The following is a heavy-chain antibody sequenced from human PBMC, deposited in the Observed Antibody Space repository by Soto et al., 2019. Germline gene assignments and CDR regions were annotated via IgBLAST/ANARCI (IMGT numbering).Heavy chain of an antibody. Sequence: DVQLVESGGRLVRPGESLRLSCATSGFTFDKYWLHWVRQTPGKGLVWVSRINFDGTIINYADSVQGRVTLSRDNARNTVDLQVDNLRADDTAVYYCVIGARNYWYFDSWGQGTMVTVSS. V-gene: IGHV3-74*01. CDR3: VIGARNYWYFDS. J-gene: IGHJ4*02. CDR1: GFTFDKYW. D-gene: IGHD2-8*02. CDR2: INFDGTII.